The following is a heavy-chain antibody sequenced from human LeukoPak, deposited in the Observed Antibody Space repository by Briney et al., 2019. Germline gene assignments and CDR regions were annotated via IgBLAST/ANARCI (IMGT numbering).Heavy chain of an antibody. CDR1: GFTFSSNW. Sequence: GGSLRLSCAASGFTFSSNWMSWVRQAPGKGLEWVANIKEDGSKENYEDSVKGRFTISRDNAKNSPYLQMSSLRAEDTAVYYCARAYSWGQGTRVTVSS. CDR3: ARAYS. D-gene: IGHD2-21*01. V-gene: IGHV3-7*04. J-gene: IGHJ5*02. CDR2: IKEDGSKE.